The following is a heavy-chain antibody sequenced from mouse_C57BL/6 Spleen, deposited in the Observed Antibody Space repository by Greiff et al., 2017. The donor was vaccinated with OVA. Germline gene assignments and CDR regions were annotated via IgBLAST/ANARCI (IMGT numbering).Heavy chain of an antibody. J-gene: IGHJ3*01. CDR1: GYSITSGYY. CDR2: ISYDGSN. V-gene: IGHV3-6*01. CDR3: ARGGWFAY. Sequence: EVQLQQSGPGLVKPSQSLSLTCSVTGYSITSGYYWNWIRQLPGNNLEWMGFISYDGSNKYNPSLKNRISITRDTSKNPIFLKLNSVTTEYTATYYCARGGWFAYGGQGTLVTVSA.